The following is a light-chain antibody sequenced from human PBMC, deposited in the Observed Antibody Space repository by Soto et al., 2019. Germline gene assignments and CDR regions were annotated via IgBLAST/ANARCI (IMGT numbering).Light chain of an antibody. Sequence: DIHMTQSPSSVSASVGDSVIITCRASQDISSWVAWYQQKPGKAPKLLISAASSLESGVPRRFSGSGSGTDFTLIISSLQPEDFATYFCQQGDSFPFTFGGGTKVKIK. J-gene: IGKJ4*01. CDR1: QDISSW. CDR2: AAS. V-gene: IGKV1-12*01. CDR3: QQGDSFPFT.